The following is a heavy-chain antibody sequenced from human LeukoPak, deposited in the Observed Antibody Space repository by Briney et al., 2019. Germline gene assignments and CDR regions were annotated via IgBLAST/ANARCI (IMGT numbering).Heavy chain of an antibody. CDR1: GFTVSSNY. CDR3: AKDPRSLGYCTSSSCPYFDY. V-gene: IGHV3-23*01. D-gene: IGHD2-2*01. J-gene: IGHJ4*02. Sequence: PGGSLRLSCAASGFTVSSNYMTWVRQAPGKGLEWVSAISGSDGSSYYADSVKGRFTISRDNSKNTLYLQMNSLRPEDTAVYYCAKDPRSLGYCTSSSCPYFDYWGQGTLVTVSS. CDR2: ISGSDGSS.